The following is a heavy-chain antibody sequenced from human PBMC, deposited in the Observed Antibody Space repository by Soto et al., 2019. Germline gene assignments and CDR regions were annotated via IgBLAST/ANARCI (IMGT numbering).Heavy chain of an antibody. D-gene: IGHD5-12*01. J-gene: IGHJ6*02. CDR1: GFTFSSYA. CDR2: ISGSGGST. V-gene: IGHV3-23*04. CDR3: AKDEPTMGPYYYYGMDV. Sequence: EVQLVESGGGLVQPGGSLRLSCAASGFTFSSYAMSWVRQAPGKGLEWVSAISGSGGSTYHADSVKGRFTISRDNSKNTLYLQMNSLRAEDTAVYYCAKDEPTMGPYYYYGMDVWGQGTTVTVSS.